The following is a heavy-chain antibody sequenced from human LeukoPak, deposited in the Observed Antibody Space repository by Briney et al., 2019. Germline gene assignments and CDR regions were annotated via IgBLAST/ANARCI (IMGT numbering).Heavy chain of an antibody. J-gene: IGHJ3*02. V-gene: IGHV1-69*06. Sequence: SVKVSCKASGGTLSSYAISWVRQAPGQGLEWVGGIIPIFGTANYAQKFQGRVTITADKSTSTAYMELSSLRSEDTAVYYCARVRDGYNDAYDIWGQGTMVTVTS. CDR1: GGTLSSYA. D-gene: IGHD5-24*01. CDR2: IIPIFGTA. CDR3: ARVRDGYNDAYDI.